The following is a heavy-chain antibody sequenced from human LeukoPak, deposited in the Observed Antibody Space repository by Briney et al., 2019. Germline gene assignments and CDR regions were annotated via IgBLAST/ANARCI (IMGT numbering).Heavy chain of an antibody. Sequence: ASVKVSCKASGGTFSSYAISWVRQAPGQGLEWMGGIIPIFGTANYAQKFQGRVTITTDESTSTAYMELSSLRSEDTAVYYCAREGYDILAGYYKGWFDPWGQGTLVTVSS. D-gene: IGHD3-9*01. CDR2: IIPIFGTA. CDR3: AREGYDILAGYYKGWFDP. J-gene: IGHJ5*02. CDR1: GGTFSSYA. V-gene: IGHV1-69*05.